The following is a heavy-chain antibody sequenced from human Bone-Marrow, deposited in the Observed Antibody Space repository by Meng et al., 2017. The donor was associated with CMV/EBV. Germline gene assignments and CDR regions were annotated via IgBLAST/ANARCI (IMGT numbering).Heavy chain of an antibody. J-gene: IGHJ3*02. Sequence: SETLSLTCTVSGGSISSYYFNWIRQPPGKGLEWIGHIYYIGSTSYNPSLKSRITISVDTSKNQFSLKLSSMTAADTAVYYCARDRSGGDAYQIWGQGTMVTVSS. CDR3: ARDRSGGDAYQI. CDR2: IYYIGST. V-gene: IGHV4-59*01. CDR1: GGSISSYY. D-gene: IGHD1-26*01.